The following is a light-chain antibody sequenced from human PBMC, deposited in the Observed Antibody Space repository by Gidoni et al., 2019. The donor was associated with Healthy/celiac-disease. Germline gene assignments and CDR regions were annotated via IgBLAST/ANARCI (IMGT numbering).Light chain of an antibody. J-gene: IGKJ5*01. V-gene: IGKV1-39*01. CDR2: AAS. CDR1: QSISSY. CDR3: QQSYSTLVT. Sequence: DNKMTQSPSSLSASVGDRVTITCRASQSISSYLDWYQQKPGQAPKLLIYAASSLQSGVPSRFSGSGSGTDFTLTISSLQPEDFATYYCQQSYSTLVTFGQGTRLEIK.